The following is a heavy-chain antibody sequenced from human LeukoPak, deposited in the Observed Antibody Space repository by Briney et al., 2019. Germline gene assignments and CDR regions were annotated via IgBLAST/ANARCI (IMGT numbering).Heavy chain of an antibody. V-gene: IGHV4-59*01. CDR3: ARYYYDSSGYYYGT. CDR2: IYYSGST. Sequence: SETLSLTCTVSGASMSAYYWSWIRQPPGKGLEWIGYIYYSGSTNYNPSLKSRVTISVDTSKNQFSLKLSSVTAADTAVYYCARYYYDSSGYYYGTWGQGTLVTVSS. CDR1: GASMSAYY. D-gene: IGHD3-22*01. J-gene: IGHJ5*02.